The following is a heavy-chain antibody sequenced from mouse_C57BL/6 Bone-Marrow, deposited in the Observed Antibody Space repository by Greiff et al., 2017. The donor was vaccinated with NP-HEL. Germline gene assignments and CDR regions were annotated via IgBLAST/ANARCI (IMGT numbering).Heavy chain of an antibody. D-gene: IGHD1-2*01. CDR1: GYSFTGYN. Sequence: VQLKQSGPELAKPGASVKISCKASGYSFTGYNMNWVKQSNGKSLEWIGNIDPYYGGTSYNQKFKGKATLTVDKSSSTAYMQLKSLTSEDSAVYYCSRWGLLRQYYAMDYWGQGTSVTVSS. J-gene: IGHJ4*01. CDR2: IDPYYGGT. CDR3: SRWGLLRQYYAMDY. V-gene: IGHV1-39*01.